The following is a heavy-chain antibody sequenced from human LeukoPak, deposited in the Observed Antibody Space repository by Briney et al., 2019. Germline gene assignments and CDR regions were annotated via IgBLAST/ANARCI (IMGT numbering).Heavy chain of an antibody. V-gene: IGHV3-30*04. Sequence: GGSLRLSCAASGFTFTRYTMHWVRQAPGKGLEWVAVVLYDGSNKYYADSVKGRFTLSRDNSKNTLSLQMNTLRADDTAVYYCVRGNYGGILDFWGQGTLVTVSS. CDR1: GFTFTRYT. J-gene: IGHJ4*02. D-gene: IGHD2-21*01. CDR3: VRGNYGGILDF. CDR2: VLYDGSNK.